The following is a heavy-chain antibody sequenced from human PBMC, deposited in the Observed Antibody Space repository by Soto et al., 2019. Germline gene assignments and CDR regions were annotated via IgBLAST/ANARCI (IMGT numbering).Heavy chain of an antibody. V-gene: IGHV1-69*18. D-gene: IGHD4-4*01. CDR2: IIPFIGTA. CDR3: ARFVMTTVPASYYYGMAV. CDR1: GGTFSSYA. J-gene: IGHJ6*02. Sequence: QVQLVQSGAEVKKPGSSVTVSCKASGGTFSSYAISWVRQTPGQGLDWMGRIIPFIGTANYAQKFQGRGTITADESTSTAYMELTSLRSEDTAVYYCARFVMTTVPASYYYGMAVWGQGTTVTVSS.